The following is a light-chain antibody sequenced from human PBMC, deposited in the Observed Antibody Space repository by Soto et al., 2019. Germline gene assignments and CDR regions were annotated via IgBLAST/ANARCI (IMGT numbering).Light chain of an antibody. CDR3: QHYNDWPPAFT. CDR2: GAS. V-gene: IGKV3D-15*01. J-gene: IGKJ3*01. Sequence: EILMTQSPATLSVSPGERATLSCRASQSLNRNLAWYQQKPGQAPRFIIYGASTRASGIPARFSGSGSGTEFTLTISSLQSEDFALYYCQHYNDWPPAFTFSPGTKVDL. CDR1: QSLNRN.